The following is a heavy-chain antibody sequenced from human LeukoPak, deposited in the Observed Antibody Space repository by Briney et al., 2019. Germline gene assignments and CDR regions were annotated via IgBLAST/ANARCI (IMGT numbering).Heavy chain of an antibody. V-gene: IGHV5-51*01. CDR2: IYPRDSRT. CDR3: ARHLSDITSSPNY. Sequence: GESLKISCKGSGYSFSSYWLAWVRQMSGKGLEWMGVIYPRDSRTTYSPSFQDQVTISADKSISTAYLQWTSLKASDTAMYYCARHLSDITSSPNYWGPGTLVTVSS. CDR1: GYSFSSYW. J-gene: IGHJ4*02. D-gene: IGHD2-2*01.